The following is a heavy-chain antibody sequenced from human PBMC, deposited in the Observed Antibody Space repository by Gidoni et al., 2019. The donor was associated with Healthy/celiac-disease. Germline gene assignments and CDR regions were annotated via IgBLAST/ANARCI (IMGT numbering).Heavy chain of an antibody. Sequence: EVQLVESGGGWVQPGRSLRLSCAASGFTFDDYAMHWVRQAPGKGLEWVSGISWNSGSIGYADSVKGRFTISRDNAKNSLYLQMNSLRAEDTALYYCAKDNMSGSGSYSLDYWGQGTLVTVSS. CDR3: AKDNMSGSGSYSLDY. CDR2: ISWNSGSI. J-gene: IGHJ4*02. V-gene: IGHV3-9*01. CDR1: GFTFDDYA. D-gene: IGHD3-10*01.